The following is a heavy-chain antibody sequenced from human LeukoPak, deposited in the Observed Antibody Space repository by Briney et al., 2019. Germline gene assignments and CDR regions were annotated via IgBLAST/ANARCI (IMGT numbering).Heavy chain of an antibody. J-gene: IGHJ3*02. CDR1: GGTFSSYA. V-gene: IGHV1-69*13. CDR2: IIPIFGTA. CDR3: ARANWGSSAFDI. D-gene: IGHD7-27*01. Sequence: ASVKVSCKASGGTFSSYAISWVRQAPGQGLERMGGIIPIFGTANYAQKFQGRVTITADESTSTAYMELSSLRSEDTAVYYCARANWGSSAFDIWGQGTMVTVSS.